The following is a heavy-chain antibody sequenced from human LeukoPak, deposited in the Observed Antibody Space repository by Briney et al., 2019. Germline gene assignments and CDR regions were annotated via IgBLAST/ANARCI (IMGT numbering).Heavy chain of an antibody. V-gene: IGHV3-21*01. CDR1: GFTFSSYW. D-gene: IGHD3-22*01. Sequence: GGSLRLSCAASGFTFSSYWMSWVRQAPGKGLEWVSSISSSSSYIYYADSVKGRFTISRDNAKNSLYLQMNSLRAEDTAVYYCARSHYYDSSGYQDYWGQGTLVTVSS. CDR3: ARSHYYDSSGYQDY. J-gene: IGHJ4*02. CDR2: ISSSSSYI.